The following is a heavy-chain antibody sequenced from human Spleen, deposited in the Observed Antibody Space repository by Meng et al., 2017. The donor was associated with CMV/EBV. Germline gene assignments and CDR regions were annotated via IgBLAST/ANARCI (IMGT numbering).Heavy chain of an antibody. J-gene: IGHJ4*02. D-gene: IGHD2-15*01. CDR3: ARIQYLGYCTGSSCYSGDS. V-gene: IGHV3-66*02. Sequence: FSVSNNYMSWVRQAPGKGLEWISIMYSGGSTFYADSVRGRFAVSRDNSQNTLYLQMNNLRTEDTALYYCARIQYLGYCTGSSCYSGDSWGQGTLVTVS. CDR1: FSVSNNY. CDR2: MYSGGST.